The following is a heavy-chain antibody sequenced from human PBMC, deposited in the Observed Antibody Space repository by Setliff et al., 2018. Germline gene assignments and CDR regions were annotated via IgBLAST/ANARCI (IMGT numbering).Heavy chain of an antibody. Sequence: GESLKISCKASGYSFTDYWIAWVRQMPGKGLEWMGVIYPSNSNIKYSPSFEAQITFSVDKSITTAYLQWSSLKASDTAIYYCARHRVGNSGYAIPILDFWGQGALVTVSS. CDR1: GYSFTDYW. V-gene: IGHV5-51*01. J-gene: IGHJ4*02. CDR3: ARHRVGNSGYAIPILDF. D-gene: IGHD5-12*01. CDR2: IYPSNSNI.